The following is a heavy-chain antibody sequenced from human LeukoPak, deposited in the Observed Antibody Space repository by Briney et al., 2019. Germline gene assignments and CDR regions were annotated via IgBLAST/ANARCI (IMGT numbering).Heavy chain of an antibody. J-gene: IGHJ4*02. Sequence: GGSLRLSCAASGFTFSIYAMSWVRQAPGKGLEWVSAISGSGGTAYYADSVKGRFTISRDNSKNTLYLQMNSLRAEDTAVYYCAKDAYPLYYCSGGSCYFDYWGQGTLVTVSS. CDR2: ISGSGGTA. CDR3: AKDAYPLYYCSGGSCYFDY. D-gene: IGHD2-15*01. CDR1: GFTFSIYA. V-gene: IGHV3-23*01.